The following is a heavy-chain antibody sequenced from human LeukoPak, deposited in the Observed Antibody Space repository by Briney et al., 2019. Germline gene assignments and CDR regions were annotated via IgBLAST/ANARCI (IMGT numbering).Heavy chain of an antibody. D-gene: IGHD3-10*01. Sequence: ASVKVSCKASGYTFTSYGISWVRQAPGQGLEWMGWISAYNGNTNYAQKLQGRVTMTTDTSTSTAYMELRSLRSDDTAVYYCARGSPTYGSGSYPPFDYWGQGTLVTVSS. CDR3: ARGSPTYGSGSYPPFDY. CDR1: GYTFTSYG. CDR2: ISAYNGNT. V-gene: IGHV1-18*01. J-gene: IGHJ4*02.